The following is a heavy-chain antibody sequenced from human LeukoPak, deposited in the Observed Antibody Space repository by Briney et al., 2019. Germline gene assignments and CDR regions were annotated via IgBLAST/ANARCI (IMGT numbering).Heavy chain of an antibody. Sequence: SETLSLTCAVSGGSSRSGDYFWSWIRQPPGKGLEWIGHIRYSGNTYYNPSLKSRVSISVDTSKNQFSLKLSSVTAADTAVYYCARENNDYGGKKAFGYWGQGTLVTVSS. CDR1: GGSSRSGDYF. CDR3: ARENNDYGGKKAFGY. J-gene: IGHJ4*02. CDR2: IRYSGNT. D-gene: IGHD4-23*01. V-gene: IGHV4-30-4*01.